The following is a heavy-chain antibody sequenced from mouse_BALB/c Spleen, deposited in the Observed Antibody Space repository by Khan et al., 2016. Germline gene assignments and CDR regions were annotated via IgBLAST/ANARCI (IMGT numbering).Heavy chain of an antibody. CDR2: IRLKSNNYAT. Sequence: QLEEAGGGLVQPGGSMKLSCVASGFTFSNYWMNWVRQSPEKGLEWVAEIRLKSNNYATHYAESVKGRFTISRDDSKMSVYLQMTYLRAEDTVIYYCTTGFAYWGQGTLVTVSA. V-gene: IGHV6-6*02. CDR3: TTGFAY. J-gene: IGHJ3*01. CDR1: GFTFSNYW.